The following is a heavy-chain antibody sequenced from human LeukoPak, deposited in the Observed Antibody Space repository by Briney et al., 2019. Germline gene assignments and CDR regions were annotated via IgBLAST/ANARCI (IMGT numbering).Heavy chain of an antibody. D-gene: IGHD3-22*01. V-gene: IGHV4-30-4*01. Sequence: SETLSLTCTVSGGSISSGEYYWSWIRQPPGKGLGWIEYMYYSGSTYYHPSLKSRVTMSADTSKNQLSLKLSSVTAADTAVYYCARPYYYDSRIDPWGQGILVTVSS. J-gene: IGHJ5*02. CDR3: ARPYYYDSRIDP. CDR1: GGSISSGEYY. CDR2: MYYSGST.